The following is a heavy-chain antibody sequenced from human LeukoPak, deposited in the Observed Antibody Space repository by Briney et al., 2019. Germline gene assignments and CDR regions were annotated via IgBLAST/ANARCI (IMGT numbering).Heavy chain of an antibody. V-gene: IGHV4-59*01. Sequence: PSETLSLTCTVSGGSISSYYWSWIRQPPGKGLEWIGYIYYSGSTNYNPSLKSRVTISVDTSKNQFSLKLSSVTAADTAVYYCAAVSGIGMKRSYGSGSLLTWGQGTLVTVSS. CDR2: IYYSGST. CDR3: AAVSGIGMKRSYGSGSLLT. D-gene: IGHD3-10*01. J-gene: IGHJ5*02. CDR1: GGSISSYY.